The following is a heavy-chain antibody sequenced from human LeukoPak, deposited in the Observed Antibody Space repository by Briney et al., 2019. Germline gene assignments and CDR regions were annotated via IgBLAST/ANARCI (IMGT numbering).Heavy chain of an antibody. CDR2: ISSSSSYT. CDR1: GFTFSDYY. J-gene: IGHJ4*02. V-gene: IGHV3-11*06. D-gene: IGHD6-13*01. CDR3: ARVSSIAAAGTYDY. Sequence: GRSLRLSCAASGFTFSDYYMSWIRQAPGKGLEWVSYISSSSSYTNYADSVKGRFTISRDNAKNSLYLQMNSLRAEDTAVYYCARVSSIAAAGTYDYWGQGTLVTVSS.